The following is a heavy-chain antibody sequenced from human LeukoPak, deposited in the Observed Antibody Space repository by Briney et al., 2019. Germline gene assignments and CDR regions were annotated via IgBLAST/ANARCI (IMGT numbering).Heavy chain of an antibody. J-gene: IGHJ4*02. CDR1: GFTFSSYS. D-gene: IGHD1-26*01. CDR3: AQWSRYFDY. Sequence: GGSLRLSCAASGFTFSSYSMNWVRQAPGKGLEWVSSISSSSSYIYYADSVKGRFTISRDDPHNTLYLQMNSLRAEDTALYFCAQWSRYFDYWGQGTLVTVSS. V-gene: IGHV3-21*04. CDR2: ISSSSSYI.